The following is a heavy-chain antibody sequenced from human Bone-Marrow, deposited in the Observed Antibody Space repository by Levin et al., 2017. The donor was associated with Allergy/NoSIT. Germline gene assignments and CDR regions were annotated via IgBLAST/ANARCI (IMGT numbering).Heavy chain of an antibody. J-gene: IGHJ4*02. D-gene: IGHD1-26*01. V-gene: IGHV3-7*01. CDR1: GFTFKDFW. Sequence: PGGSLRLSCTVSGFTFKDFWMSWVRQAPGKGLEWVANIKPDESEKYYVDSVKGRFTISRNNAKNSLFLQMDGLRLDDTAMYYCAKEPTETYYLDYWGQGTLVSVSS. CDR2: IKPDESEK. CDR3: AKEPTETYYLDY.